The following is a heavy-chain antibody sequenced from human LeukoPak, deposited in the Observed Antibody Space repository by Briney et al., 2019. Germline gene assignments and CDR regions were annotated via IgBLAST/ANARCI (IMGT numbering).Heavy chain of an antibody. V-gene: IGHV1-18*01. CDR2: ISGYNGNT. CDR1: GYTFISYG. D-gene: IGHD2-15*01. CDR3: AREFCSGGGRYYYGMDV. Sequence: ASVKVSCKASGYTFISYGISWVRHAPGQGLEWMGWISGYNGNTNYAQKFQGRVTMTTDTSTSTAYLELRRLRSDDTAIYYCAREFCSGGGRYYYGMDVWGQGTTVTVSS. J-gene: IGHJ6*02.